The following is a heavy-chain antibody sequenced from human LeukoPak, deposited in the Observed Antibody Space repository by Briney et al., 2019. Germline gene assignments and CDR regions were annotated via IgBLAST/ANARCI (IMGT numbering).Heavy chain of an antibody. CDR3: ARAKPKNMVRGLIMRRESRYYFDY. CDR1: GGSINSYY. D-gene: IGHD3-10*01. V-gene: IGHV4-4*07. J-gene: IGHJ4*02. CDR2: IYTSGST. Sequence: PSETLSLTCTVSGGSINSYYWSWIRQPAGKGLEWIGRIYTSGSTNYNPSLKSRVTMSVDTSKNQFSLQLSSVTAADTAVYYCARAKPKNMVRGLIMRRESRYYFDYWGQGTLVTVSS.